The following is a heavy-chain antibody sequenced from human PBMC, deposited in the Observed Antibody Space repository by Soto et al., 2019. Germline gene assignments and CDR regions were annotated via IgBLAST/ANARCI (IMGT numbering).Heavy chain of an antibody. D-gene: IGHD5-12*01. CDR3: AREHSGYDLLPLNYFDY. CDR2: INAGNGNT. V-gene: IGHV1-3*01. Sequence: ASVKVSCKASGYTFTSYAMHWVRQAPGQRLEWMGWINAGNGNTKYSQKFQGRVTITRDTSASTAYMELSSLRSEDTAVYYCAREHSGYDLLPLNYFDYWGQGTLVTVSS. CDR1: GYTFTSYA. J-gene: IGHJ4*02.